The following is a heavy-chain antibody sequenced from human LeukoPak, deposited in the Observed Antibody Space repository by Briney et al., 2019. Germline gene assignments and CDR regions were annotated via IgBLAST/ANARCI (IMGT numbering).Heavy chain of an antibody. D-gene: IGHD3-10*01. CDR3: ARGPREKLWTRMFDY. J-gene: IGHJ4*02. CDR2: IYYSGST. CDR1: GGSISSGGYS. Sequence: SETLSLTCTVSGGSISSGGYSWSWIRQPPGKGLEWIGYIYYSGSTYYNPSLKSRVTISVDTSKNQFSLKLSSVTAADTAVYYCARGPREKLWTRMFDYWGQGTLVTVSS. V-gene: IGHV4-61*08.